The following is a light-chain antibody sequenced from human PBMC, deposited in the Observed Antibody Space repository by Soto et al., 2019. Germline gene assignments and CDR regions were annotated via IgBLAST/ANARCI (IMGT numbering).Light chain of an antibody. V-gene: IGKV1-5*01. Sequence: DIQMTQSPSTLSASVGDRVTITCRASQSISSWLAWYQQKPGKAPKLLIYDASSLESGVPSGFSGSGSGTDFTLTIASLQPEDFATYFRQQSYSRPRTFGQGTKVDIK. CDR2: DAS. J-gene: IGKJ1*01. CDR3: QQSYSRPRT. CDR1: QSISSW.